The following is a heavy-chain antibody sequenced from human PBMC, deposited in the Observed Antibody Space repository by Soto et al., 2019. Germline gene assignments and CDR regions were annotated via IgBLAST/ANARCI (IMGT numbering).Heavy chain of an antibody. J-gene: IGHJ4*02. Sequence: QVQLVQSGAEVKKPGSSVKVSCKASGGTFSSYAISWVRQAPGQGLEWMGGIIPIFGTANYAQKFQGRVTITADESTSTAYMELRRLRSEDTAVYYCARDDSSGPTSRLFDYWGQGTLVTVSS. V-gene: IGHV1-69*12. CDR3: ARDDSSGPTSRLFDY. CDR1: GGTFSSYA. D-gene: IGHD3-22*01. CDR2: IIPIFGTA.